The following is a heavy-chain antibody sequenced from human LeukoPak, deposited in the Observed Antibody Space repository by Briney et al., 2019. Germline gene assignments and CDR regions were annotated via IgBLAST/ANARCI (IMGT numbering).Heavy chain of an antibody. J-gene: IGHJ4*02. Sequence: ASAKVSSTASGYTFSGYNMHGGRQAPGQGREWMVGINPNSGATTYAQKFQGRVTTTRDMTISTVYMELSTLRSDDTAVYYCVRGGTYDFDSSAYYPVWGQGTLVSVSS. V-gene: IGHV1-2*02. CDR1: GYTFSGYN. D-gene: IGHD3-22*01. CDR2: INPNSGAT. CDR3: VRGGTYDFDSSAYYPV.